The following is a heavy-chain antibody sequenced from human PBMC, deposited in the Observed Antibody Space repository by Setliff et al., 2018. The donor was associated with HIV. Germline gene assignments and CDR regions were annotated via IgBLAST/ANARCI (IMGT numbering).Heavy chain of an antibody. CDR1: GYSFTTYF. J-gene: IGHJ4*02. V-gene: IGHV1-69-2*01. CDR3: GTVRIAVPDDFDF. Sequence: ASVKVSCKASGYSFTTYFMHWVRQAPGKGLEWMGRVAPEDGETIYAERFRGRISLTVDKSTGTAYMELNRLRSEDTAVYYCGTVRIAVPDDFDFWGQGTLVTVSS. D-gene: IGHD6-19*01. CDR2: VAPEDGET.